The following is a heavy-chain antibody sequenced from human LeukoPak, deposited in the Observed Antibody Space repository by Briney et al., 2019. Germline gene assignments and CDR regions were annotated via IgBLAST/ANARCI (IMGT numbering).Heavy chain of an antibody. Sequence: TSETLSLTSTGSGGSISSSSYNWGWIRQPPGKGLEWFGCFYYCGISFSLPSLLRRVSLSVVPSTILFSLSLSSVPAAVTAVYYCARHLVVVPAAPFYWGPGPLVPVSS. V-gene: IGHV4-39*01. CDR1: GGSISSSSYN. CDR2: FYYCGIS. CDR3: ARHLVVVPAAPFY. D-gene: IGHD2-2*01. J-gene: IGHJ1*01.